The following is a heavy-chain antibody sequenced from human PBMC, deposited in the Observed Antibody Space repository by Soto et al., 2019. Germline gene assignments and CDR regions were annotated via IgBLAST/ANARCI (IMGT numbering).Heavy chain of an antibody. CDR1: GGTFSSYT. CDR3: ARGAGGYATPYYYYMDF. CDR2: IIPILGIA. V-gene: IGHV1-69*02. Sequence: SVKVSCKASGGTFSSYTISWVRQAPGQGLEWMGRIIPILGIANYAQKFQGRVTITADKSTSTAYMELSSLRSEDTAVYYCARGAGGYATPYYYYMDFWGKGTTVTVSS. D-gene: IGHD2-8*01. J-gene: IGHJ6*03.